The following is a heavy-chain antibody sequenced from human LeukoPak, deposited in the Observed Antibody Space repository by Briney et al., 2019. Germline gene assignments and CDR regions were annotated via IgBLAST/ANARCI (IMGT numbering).Heavy chain of an antibody. J-gene: IGHJ6*02. CDR1: GYTFTNYA. V-gene: IGHV1-3*01. Sequence: GASVTVSCKGSGYTFTNYAVHWVRQAPGQRLEWLGWINPGNGDTKYSQSFQGRVTVTSDTSAATAYVELNSLTSEDTAVYYCARERWHCRVNCYSVYYYALDVWGQGTTVTVSS. CDR3: ARERWHCRVNCYSVYYYALDV. D-gene: IGHD2-15*01. CDR2: INPGNGDT.